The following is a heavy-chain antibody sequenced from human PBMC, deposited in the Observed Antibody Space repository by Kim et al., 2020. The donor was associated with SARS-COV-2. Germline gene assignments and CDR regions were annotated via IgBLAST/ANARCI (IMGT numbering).Heavy chain of an antibody. CDR2: INPIFGTP. CDR3: ARGPAAAQWYYYGMDV. V-gene: IGHV1-69*13. D-gene: IGHD6-13*01. J-gene: IGHJ6*02. CDR1: GGTLSSSS. Sequence: SVKVSCKASGGTLSSSSFSWVRQAPGQGLEYMGGINPIFGTPIYAQKFQGRLMINADDPTSTVSMELGSLRSDDTAVYYCARGPAAAQWYYYGMDVWGPGTTVTVSS.